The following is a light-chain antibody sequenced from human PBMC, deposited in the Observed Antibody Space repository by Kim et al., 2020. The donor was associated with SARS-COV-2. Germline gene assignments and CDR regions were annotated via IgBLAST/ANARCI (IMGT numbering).Light chain of an antibody. J-gene: IGLJ2*01. V-gene: IGLV3-19*01. CDR1: SLRSYY. CDR3: NSRDSNDNVV. CDR2: GKN. Sequence: SSELPQDPAVSVALGQTVRITCQGDSLRSYYATWYQKKPGQAPIVVIYGKNNRSSGTPDRFSGSSSGNTASLTITGTQAGDEADYYCNSRDSNDNVVFGGVTKLTVL.